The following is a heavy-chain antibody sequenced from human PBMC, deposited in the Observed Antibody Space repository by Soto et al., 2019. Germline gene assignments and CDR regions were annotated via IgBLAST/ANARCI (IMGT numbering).Heavy chain of an antibody. Sequence: EVQLVESGGGLIQPGGSLRLSCAASGFPFNSYNMNWVRQAPGKGLEWLSYISIGSDSIYYSGSVKGRFTISGDNAKNCLFPQMNRLRAEDTAVYYCVGQQLEYFDYWGQVTPVTVAS. CDR1: GFPFNSYN. CDR2: ISIGSDSI. J-gene: IGHJ4*02. CDR3: VGQQLEYFDY. D-gene: IGHD6-13*01. V-gene: IGHV3-48*01.